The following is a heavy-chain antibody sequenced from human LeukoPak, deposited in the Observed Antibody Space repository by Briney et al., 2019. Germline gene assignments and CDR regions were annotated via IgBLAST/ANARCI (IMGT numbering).Heavy chain of an antibody. CDR1: GFTFSSYW. V-gene: IGHV3-74*01. CDR2: INSDGSST. CDR3: ARDQRGYSYGYALGY. Sequence: GSLRLSCAASGFTFSSYWMHWVRQAPGKGLVWVSRINSDGSSTSYADSVKGRFTISRDNAKNTLYLQMNSLRAEDTAVYYCARDQRGYSYGYALGYWGQGTLVTVSS. J-gene: IGHJ4*02. D-gene: IGHD5-18*01.